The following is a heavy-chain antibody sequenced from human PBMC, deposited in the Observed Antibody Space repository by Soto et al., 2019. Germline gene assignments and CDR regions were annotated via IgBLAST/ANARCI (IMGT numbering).Heavy chain of an antibody. J-gene: IGHJ6*03. Sequence: HGESLKISCKGSGYSFTSYWIGWVRQMPGKGLEWMGIIYPGDSDTRYSPSFQGQVTISADKSISTAYLQWSSLKASDTAMYYWASGVNYLIASDMWGKGKMFTFPS. CDR3: ASGVNYLIASDM. V-gene: IGHV5-51*01. D-gene: IGHD1-7*01. CDR1: GYSFTSYW. CDR2: IYPGDSDT.